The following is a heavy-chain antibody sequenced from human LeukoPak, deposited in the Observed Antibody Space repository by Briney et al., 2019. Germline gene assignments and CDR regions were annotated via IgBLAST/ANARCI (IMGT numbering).Heavy chain of an antibody. V-gene: IGHV3-23*01. J-gene: IGHJ4*02. CDR2: ISGFNT. D-gene: IGHD6-19*01. Sequence: GGSLRLSSTTSGFAFSNYAMNWVRQAPGKGPEWVSGISGFNTYYADSVKGRFTISRDNSKNTLYLQMNSLRAEDTAVYYCAKDIRSSGWSKYSDYWGQGTLVTVSS. CDR1: GFAFSNYA. CDR3: AKDIRSSGWSKYSDY.